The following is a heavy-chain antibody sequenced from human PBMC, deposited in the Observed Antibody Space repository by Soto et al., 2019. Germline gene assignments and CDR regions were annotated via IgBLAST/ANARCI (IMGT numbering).Heavy chain of an antibody. D-gene: IGHD6-19*01. CDR2: IWYDGSNK. V-gene: IGHV3-33*01. J-gene: IGHJ3*02. Sequence: VQLVESGGGVVQPGRSLRLSCAASGFTFSSYGMHWVRQAPGKGLEWVAVIWYDGSNKYYADSVKGRFTISRDNSKNTLYLQMNSLRAEDTAVYYCASLGDGLDSSGWYGAFDIWGQGTMVTVSS. CDR1: GFTFSSYG. CDR3: ASLGDGLDSSGWYGAFDI.